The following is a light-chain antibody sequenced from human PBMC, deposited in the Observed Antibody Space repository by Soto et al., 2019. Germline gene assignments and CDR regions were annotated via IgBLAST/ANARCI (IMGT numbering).Light chain of an antibody. CDR2: GNN. CDR3: GTWDSSLSVSYV. CDR1: SSNIGNNY. Sequence: QSVLTQPPSVSAAPGQKVTISCSGSSSNIGNNYVSWYQQLPGTAPKLLIYGNNKRPSGIPDRFSGSKSGTSATLGITGLQTGDEADYYCGTWDSSLSVSYVFGTGTKLTVL. V-gene: IGLV1-51*01. J-gene: IGLJ1*01.